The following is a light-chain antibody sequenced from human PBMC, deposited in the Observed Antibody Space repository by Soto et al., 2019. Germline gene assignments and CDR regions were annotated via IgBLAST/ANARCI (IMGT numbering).Light chain of an antibody. CDR2: EVT. CDR3: SSYTNINTRACV. Sequence: QSALTQPASVSGSPGQSITISCTGTSGDIGSYNRVSWYQQHPGKAPKLIIYEVTDRPSGVSNRFSGSKSGNTASLTISVLQAEDDAEYYCSSYTNINTRACVFGTGTKLTVL. V-gene: IGLV2-14*01. J-gene: IGLJ1*01. CDR1: SGDIGSYNR.